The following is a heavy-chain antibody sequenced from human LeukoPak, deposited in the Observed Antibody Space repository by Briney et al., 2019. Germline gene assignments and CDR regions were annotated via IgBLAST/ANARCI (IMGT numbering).Heavy chain of an antibody. V-gene: IGHV4-59*12. Sequence: SETLSLTCTVSGGSISSYYWSWIRQPPGKGLEWIGYIYYSGSTNYNPSLKSRVTISVDTSKNQFSLKANSVTAADTAVYYCGRDLEENGVTHWGLGTLVTVSS. CDR3: GRDLEENGVTH. CDR1: GGSISSYY. J-gene: IGHJ4*02. D-gene: IGHD4-17*01. CDR2: IYYSGST.